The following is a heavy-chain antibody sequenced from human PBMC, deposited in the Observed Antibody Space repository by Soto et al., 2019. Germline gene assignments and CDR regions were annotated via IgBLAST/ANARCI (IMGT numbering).Heavy chain of an antibody. Sequence: QVQLVESGGGVVQPGRSLRLSCAASGFTFSSYGMHWVRQAPGKGLEWVAVISYDGSNKYYADSVKGRFTISRDNSKNTHYMKMKLLRAEDTYVYYCAKDSLRLRQPGEGFDPWGQGTLVTVSS. CDR1: GFTFSSYG. V-gene: IGHV3-30*18. D-gene: IGHD3-10*01. J-gene: IGHJ5*02. CDR3: AKDSLRLRQPGEGFDP. CDR2: ISYDGSNK.